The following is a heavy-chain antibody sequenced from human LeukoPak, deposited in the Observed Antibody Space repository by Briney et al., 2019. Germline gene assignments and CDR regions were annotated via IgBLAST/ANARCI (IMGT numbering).Heavy chain of an antibody. V-gene: IGHV3-30-3*01. J-gene: IGHJ1*01. Sequence: GGSLRLSCAASGFTFSSYAMHWVRQAPGKGLEWVAVISYDGSNKYYADSVKGRFTISRDNSKNTLYLQMNSLRAEDTAVYYCARASSYWSSNLYFQHWGQGTLVTVSS. D-gene: IGHD6-13*01. CDR1: GFTFSSYA. CDR3: ARASSYWSSNLYFQH. CDR2: ISYDGSNK.